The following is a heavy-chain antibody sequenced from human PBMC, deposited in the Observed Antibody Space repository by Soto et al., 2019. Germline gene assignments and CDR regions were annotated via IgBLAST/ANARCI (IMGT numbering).Heavy chain of an antibody. V-gene: IGHV3-23*01. CDR1: GFTFSSYA. CDR3: AKDGNWLDVYFDV. Sequence: GGSLRLSCAASGFTFSSYAMSWVRQAPGKGLEWVSISSASGRSRYHADSVKGRFTISRDNSKNTLYPHMTNLRAEDTAVYYCAKDGNWLDVYFDVWGQGTPVTVS. J-gene: IGHJ4*02. CDR2: SSASGRSR. D-gene: IGHD6-19*01.